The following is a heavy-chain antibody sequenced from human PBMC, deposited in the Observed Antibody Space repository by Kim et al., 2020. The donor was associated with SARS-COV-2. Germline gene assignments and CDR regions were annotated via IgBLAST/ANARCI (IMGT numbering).Heavy chain of an antibody. D-gene: IGHD1-1*01. V-gene: IGHV3-21*01. Sequence: DPVKGRFTIPRDNAKNSLYLQMNSLRAEDTAVYYCARDFTGTYYYGMDVWGQGTTVTVSS. CDR3: ARDFTGTYYYGMDV. J-gene: IGHJ6*02.